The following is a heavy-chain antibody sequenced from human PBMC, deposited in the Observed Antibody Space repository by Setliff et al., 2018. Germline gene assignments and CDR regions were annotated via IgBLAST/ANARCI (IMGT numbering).Heavy chain of an antibody. CDR1: GYSFSDSV. V-gene: IGHV1-18*01. D-gene: IGHD2-15*01. Sequence: ASVKVSCKTSGYSFSDSVVSWVRQAPGQGLEWVGWISAYSGNAYYAQRLQDRVTLTTDTSTTTAYLELRSLRPDDTAVYFCALSSLSICSGGNCPNVFDVWVQGTMVTVSS. CDR3: ALSSLSICSGGNCPNVFDV. CDR2: ISAYSGNA. J-gene: IGHJ3*01.